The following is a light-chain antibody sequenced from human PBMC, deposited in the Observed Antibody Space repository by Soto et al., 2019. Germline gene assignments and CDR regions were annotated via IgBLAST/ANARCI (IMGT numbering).Light chain of an antibody. Sequence: EIVMTQSPATLSVSPGERATLSCRASQRVSRNLAWYQQKPGQAPRLLIYGASGRATGIPDRFSGSGSGTDFTLTITRLEPEDFAVYYCQQYGTSPLTFGGGTKVEIK. V-gene: IGKV3-20*01. J-gene: IGKJ4*01. CDR1: QRVSRN. CDR3: QQYGTSPLT. CDR2: GAS.